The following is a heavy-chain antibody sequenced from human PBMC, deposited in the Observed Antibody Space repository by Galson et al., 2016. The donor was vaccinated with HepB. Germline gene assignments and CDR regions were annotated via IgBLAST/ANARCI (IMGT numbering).Heavy chain of an antibody. V-gene: IGHV3-30*18. Sequence: SLRLSCAASGFKFSSYGIHWVRQAPGKGLEWVAVISYDGSYKFYADSVKGRFTISRDNSKNTVYLQMKSLRAEDTAVYYCAKDFRFRFLEWSLGPPDYCGQGTLVTVSS. CDR1: GFKFSSYG. CDR2: ISYDGSYK. J-gene: IGHJ4*02. D-gene: IGHD3-3*01. CDR3: AKDFRFRFLEWSLGPPDY.